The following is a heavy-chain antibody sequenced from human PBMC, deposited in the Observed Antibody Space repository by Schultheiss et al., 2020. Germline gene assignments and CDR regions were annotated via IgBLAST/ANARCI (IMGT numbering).Heavy chain of an antibody. CDR2: INPNSGGT. V-gene: IGHV1-2*02. D-gene: IGHD2-2*01. J-gene: IGHJ6*03. CDR3: ARDLVVVVPAANFYYYYMDV. Sequence: ASVKVSCKASGYTFTGYYMHWVRQAPGQGLEWMGWINPNSGGTNYAQKFQGRVTMTRDTSISTAYMELSRLRSDDTAVYYCARDLVVVVPAANFYYYYMDVWGKGTTVTSP. CDR1: GYTFTGYY.